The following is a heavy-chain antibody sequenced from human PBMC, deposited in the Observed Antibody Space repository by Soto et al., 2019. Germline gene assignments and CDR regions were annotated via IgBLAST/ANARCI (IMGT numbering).Heavy chain of an antibody. CDR1: GFPFSSYA. CDR2: ISYDGSNK. J-gene: IGHJ3*02. V-gene: IGHV3-30-3*01. Sequence: GGSLRLSCAASGFPFSSYAMPWVRQAPCKGLEWMEVISYDGSNKYYAHSVKGRFTISRDNSKNTLYLQMNSLRAEDTAVYYCARYHCDSLADFDIWGQGTMVTVSS. D-gene: IGHD6-19*01. CDR3: ARYHCDSLADFDI.